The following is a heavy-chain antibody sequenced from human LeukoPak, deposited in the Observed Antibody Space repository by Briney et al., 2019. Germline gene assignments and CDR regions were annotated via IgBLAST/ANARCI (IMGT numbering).Heavy chain of an antibody. CDR2: INHSGST. J-gene: IGHJ1*01. D-gene: IGHD3-10*01. Sequence: SSETLSLTCAVYGGSFSGYYWSWIRQPPGKGLEWIGEINHSGSTNYNPSLKSRVTISVDTSKNQFSLKLSSVTAADTAVYYCARALYYYARGYFQHWGQGTLVTVSS. V-gene: IGHV4-34*01. CDR1: GGSFSGYY. CDR3: ARALYYYARGYFQH.